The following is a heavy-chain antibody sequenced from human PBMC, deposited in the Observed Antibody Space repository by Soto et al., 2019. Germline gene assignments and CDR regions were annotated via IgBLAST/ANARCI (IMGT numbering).Heavy chain of an antibody. D-gene: IGHD1-26*01. CDR1: GFSISDYG. CDR3: AKGAGDRLSLGMDV. CDR2: ISYDGSNT. J-gene: IGHJ6*02. Sequence: QVQLVEPGGGVVQPGWSLRLSCAASGFSISDYGMEWVRQAPGKGLEWVALISYDGSNTYYADSVKGRFTISRGNSKDTLFLQMTGLRREDTAVYYCAKGAGDRLSLGMDVWGQGTTVTVSS. V-gene: IGHV3-30*18.